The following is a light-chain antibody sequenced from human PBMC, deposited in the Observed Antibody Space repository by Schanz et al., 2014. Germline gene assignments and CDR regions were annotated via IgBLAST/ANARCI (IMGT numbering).Light chain of an antibody. V-gene: IGLV2-14*01. J-gene: IGLJ3*02. CDR1: GSDIGGYNF. Sequence: QSALTQPASVSGSPGQSITISCTGSGSDIGGYNFVSWYQQHPGKAPKVMIYEGSKRPSGVSNRFSGSKSGNTASLTISGLQAEDEADYYCSAYTSSNTWVFGGGTKLTVL. CDR3: SAYTSSNTWV. CDR2: EGS.